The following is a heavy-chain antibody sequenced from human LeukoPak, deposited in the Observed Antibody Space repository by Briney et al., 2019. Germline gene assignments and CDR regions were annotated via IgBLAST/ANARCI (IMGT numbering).Heavy chain of an antibody. V-gene: IGHV3-48*03. CDR1: GFTFSSYE. CDR2: INSSGSTI. J-gene: IGHJ4*02. CDR3: ARAQPGYCSGGSCYEFDY. Sequence: GGSLRLSCAASGFTFSSYEMNWVRQAPGKGLEWVSYINSSGSTIYYADSVKGRFTISRDNAKNSLYLQMNSLRAEDTAVYYCARAQPGYCSGGSCYEFDYWGQGTLVTVSS. D-gene: IGHD2-15*01.